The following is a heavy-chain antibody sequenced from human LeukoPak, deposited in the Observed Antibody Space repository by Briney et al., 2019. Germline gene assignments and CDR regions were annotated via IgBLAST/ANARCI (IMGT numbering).Heavy chain of an antibody. Sequence: GGSLRLSCAASGFTFSDYYMSWIRQAPGKGLEWVSYISSSSSYIYYADSVKGRFTISRDNAKNSLYLQMNSLRAEDTAVYYCAREWSRFTPPDYWGQGTLVTVSS. V-gene: IGHV3-11*06. D-gene: IGHD2-8*01. CDR3: AREWSRFTPPDY. CDR2: ISSSSSYI. CDR1: GFTFSDYY. J-gene: IGHJ4*02.